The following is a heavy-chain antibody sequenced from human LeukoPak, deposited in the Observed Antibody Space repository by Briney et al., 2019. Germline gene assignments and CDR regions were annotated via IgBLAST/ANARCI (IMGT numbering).Heavy chain of an antibody. Sequence: GGSLTLSCAVSGLSLSSYEMKWVRHAPGEALEWFSNINSNGRNIDYADSVRGRFTISRDNAKNSLFLQMNSLRAEDTAVYYCLSLWFGKGVYWGRGTLVTVSS. CDR2: INSNGRNI. J-gene: IGHJ4*02. D-gene: IGHD3-10*01. V-gene: IGHV3-48*03. CDR1: GLSLSSYE. CDR3: LSLWFGKGVY.